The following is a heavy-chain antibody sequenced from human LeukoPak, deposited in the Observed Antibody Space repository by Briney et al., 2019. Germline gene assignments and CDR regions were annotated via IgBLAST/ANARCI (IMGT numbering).Heavy chain of an antibody. Sequence: SETLSLTCAVYGGSFSGYYWSWIRRPPGKGLEWIGEINHSGSTNYNPSLKSRVTISVDTSKNQFSLKLSSVTAADTAVYYCARTQYEGWFDPWGQGTLVIVSS. CDR2: INHSGST. J-gene: IGHJ5*02. D-gene: IGHD2-8*01. CDR1: GGSFSGYY. V-gene: IGHV4-34*01. CDR3: ARTQYEGWFDP.